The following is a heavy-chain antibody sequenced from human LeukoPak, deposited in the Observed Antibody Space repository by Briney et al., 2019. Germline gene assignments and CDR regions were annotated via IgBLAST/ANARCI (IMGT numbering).Heavy chain of an antibody. D-gene: IGHD6-13*01. CDR2: ISAYNGNT. CDR3: ARGASGIAAAGTTGLSYYYMDV. J-gene: IGHJ6*03. V-gene: IGHV1-18*01. Sequence: GASVKVSCKASGYTFTSYGISWVRQAPGQGLEWMGWISAYNGNTNYAQKFQGRVTITRNTSISTAYMELSSLRSEDTAVYYCARGASGIAAAGTTGLSYYYMDVWGKGTTVTVSS. CDR1: GYTFTSYG.